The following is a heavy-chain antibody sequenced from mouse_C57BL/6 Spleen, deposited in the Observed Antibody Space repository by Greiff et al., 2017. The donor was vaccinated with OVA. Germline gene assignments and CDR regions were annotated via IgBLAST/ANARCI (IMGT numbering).Heavy chain of an antibody. CDR2: ISYSGCN. D-gene: IGHD1-1*01. CDR3: AREAINTVVNAMDY. CDR1: GYSFTSGSY. V-gene: IGHV3-6*01. Sequence: EVQLQQSGPGLVKPSQSLSLTCSVTGYSFTSGSYWNLIRQFPGTQLEWMSYISYSGCNNYNPTLKNRISITRDTSKNKLFLQLNSVTTEDSATYYCAREAINTVVNAMDYWGQGTSVTVSS. J-gene: IGHJ4*01.